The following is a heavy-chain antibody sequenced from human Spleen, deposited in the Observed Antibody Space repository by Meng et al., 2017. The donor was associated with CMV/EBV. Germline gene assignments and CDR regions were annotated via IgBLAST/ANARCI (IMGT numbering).Heavy chain of an antibody. CDR2: IHPHRGDT. V-gene: IGHV1-2*02. Sequence: ASVKVSCKASGYTFTAHYFHWVRQAPGQGLEWMGWIHPHRGDTNYAQQFQGRVTLTRDTSISTAYMELSRLRSDDTAVYYCARSAAIPSYYYYYGMDVWGQGTTVTVSS. CDR1: GYTFTAHY. CDR3: ARSAAIPSYYYYYGMDV. D-gene: IGHD2-2*02. J-gene: IGHJ6*02.